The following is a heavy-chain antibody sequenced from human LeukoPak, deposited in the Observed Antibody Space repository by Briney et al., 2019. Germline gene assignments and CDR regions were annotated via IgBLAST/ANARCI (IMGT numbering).Heavy chain of an antibody. J-gene: IGHJ4*02. Sequence: GGSLRLSCAASGFTFSSYAMSWVRQAPGKGLEWVSAISGSGGSTYYADSVKGRFTISRDNSKNTLYLQMNSLRAEDTAVYFCARVSLGGTYFYFDSWGQGTLVTVSS. D-gene: IGHD1-26*01. CDR1: GFTFSSYA. CDR3: ARVSLGGTYFYFDS. V-gene: IGHV3-23*01. CDR2: ISGSGGST.